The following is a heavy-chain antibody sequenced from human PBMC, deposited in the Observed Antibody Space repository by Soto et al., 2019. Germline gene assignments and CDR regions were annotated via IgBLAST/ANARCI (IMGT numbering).Heavy chain of an antibody. Sequence: QVQLVESGGGVVQPGRSLRLSCAASGFTFSNYGIHWVRQAPGNGLEWVAVISRDGSVRYYADSVKGRFTISRDNSKNTLYLQVNNLRPEDTAVYYCAKEYCGGHCSSDYFDYWGQGNLVTVSS. J-gene: IGHJ4*02. V-gene: IGHV3-30*18. CDR2: ISRDGSVR. CDR3: AKEYCGGHCSSDYFDY. D-gene: IGHD2-21*01. CDR1: GFTFSNYG.